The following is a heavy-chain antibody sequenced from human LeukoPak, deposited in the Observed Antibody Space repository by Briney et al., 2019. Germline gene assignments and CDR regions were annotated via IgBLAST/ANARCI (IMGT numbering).Heavy chain of an antibody. V-gene: IGHV4-39*07. CDR3: ARSLRYFDWLLSPELGWFDP. J-gene: IGHJ5*02. CDR1: GASISGSGYY. CDR2: IYSSGST. Sequence: SETLSLTCTVSGASISGSGYYWGWIRQPPGKGLEWIGSIYSSGSTYYNASLQSRVTISVDTSKNQFSLKLSSVTAADTAVYYCARSLRYFDWLLSPELGWFDPWGQGTLVTVSS. D-gene: IGHD3-9*01.